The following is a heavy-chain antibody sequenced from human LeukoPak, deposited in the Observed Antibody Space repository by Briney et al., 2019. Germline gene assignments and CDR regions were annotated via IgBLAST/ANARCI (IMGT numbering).Heavy chain of an antibody. Sequence: GGSLRLSCAASGFTFSSYGMHWVRQAPGKGLEWVSGISWNSGSIGYADSVKGRFTISRGNAKNSLYLQMNSLRAEDTALYYCAKDLVVYSYGYYGAFDIWGQGTMVTVSS. J-gene: IGHJ3*02. CDR1: GFTFSSYG. V-gene: IGHV3-9*01. CDR3: AKDLVVYSYGYYGAFDI. D-gene: IGHD5-18*01. CDR2: ISWNSGSI.